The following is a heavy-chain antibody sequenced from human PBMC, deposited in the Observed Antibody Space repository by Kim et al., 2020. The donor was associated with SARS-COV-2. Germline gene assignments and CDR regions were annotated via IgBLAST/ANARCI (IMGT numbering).Heavy chain of an antibody. V-gene: IGHV4-59*13. D-gene: IGHD3-22*01. J-gene: IGHJ6*02. Sequence: SETLSLTCTVSGGSISSYYWSWIRQPPGKGLEWIGYIYYSGSTNYNPSLKSRVTISVDTSKNQFSLKLSSVTAADTAVYYCARGLVTYYYDRDRLDVWGQGTTVTVSS. CDR2: IYYSGST. CDR1: GGSISSYY. CDR3: ARGLVTYYYDRDRLDV.